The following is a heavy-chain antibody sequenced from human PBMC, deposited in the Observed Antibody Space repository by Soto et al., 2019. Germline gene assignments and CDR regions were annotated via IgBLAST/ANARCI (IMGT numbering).Heavy chain of an antibody. Sequence: QVHLVQSGAEVKKPGASVKVSCKGSGYAFTTYGITWVRQAPGQGLEWMGWISAHNGNTNCAQKLQGRVTVTRDTSTSTAYMELRSLRSYDTAVYYCARGRYGDYWGQGALVTVSS. CDR3: ARGRYGDY. CDR2: ISAHNGNT. D-gene: IGHD1-1*01. CDR1: GYAFTTYG. J-gene: IGHJ4*02. V-gene: IGHV1-18*01.